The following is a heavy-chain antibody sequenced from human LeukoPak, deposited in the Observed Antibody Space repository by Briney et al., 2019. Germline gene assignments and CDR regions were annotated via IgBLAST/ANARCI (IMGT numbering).Heavy chain of an antibody. CDR1: GFTFSSYA. D-gene: IGHD4-11*01. Sequence: GRSLRLSCAASGFTFSSYAMHWVRQAPGKGLEWVGRIKSKTDGGTTDYAAPVKGRFTISRDDSKNTLYLQMNSLKTEDTAVYYCTTATDMTTVTTTWYYYYYMDVWGKGTTVTVSS. V-gene: IGHV3-15*01. J-gene: IGHJ6*03. CDR3: TTATDMTTVTTTWYYYYYMDV. CDR2: IKSKTDGGTT.